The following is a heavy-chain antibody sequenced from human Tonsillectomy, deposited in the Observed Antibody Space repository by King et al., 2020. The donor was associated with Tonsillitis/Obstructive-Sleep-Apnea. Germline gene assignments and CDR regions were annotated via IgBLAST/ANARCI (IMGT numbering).Heavy chain of an antibody. CDR1: GFTFDDYG. CDR3: ARGGYCSGGSCYSDYYYYMDV. D-gene: IGHD2-15*01. J-gene: IGHJ6*03. Sequence: VQLVESGGGVVRPGGSLRLSCAASGFTFDDYGMSWVRQAPGKGLEWVSXXNWNGGSTGYADSVXGRFTISRDDAKNSLYLQMNSLRAEDTALYHCARGGYCSGGSCYSDYYYYMDVWGKGTTVTVSS. CDR2: XNWNGGST. V-gene: IGHV3-20*01.